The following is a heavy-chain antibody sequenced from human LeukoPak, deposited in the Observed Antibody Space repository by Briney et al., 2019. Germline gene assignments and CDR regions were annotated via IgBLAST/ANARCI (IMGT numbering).Heavy chain of an antibody. CDR1: GGTFSSYA. V-gene: IGHV1-69*13. J-gene: IGHJ3*02. Sequence: ASVKVSCKASGGTFSSYAISWVRQAPGQGLEWMGGIIPIFGTANYAQKFQGRVTITADGSTSTAYMELSSLRSEDTAVYYRARDHVPDLDTAMVADAFDIWGQGTMVTVSS. D-gene: IGHD5-18*01. CDR3: ARDHVPDLDTAMVADAFDI. CDR2: IIPIFGTA.